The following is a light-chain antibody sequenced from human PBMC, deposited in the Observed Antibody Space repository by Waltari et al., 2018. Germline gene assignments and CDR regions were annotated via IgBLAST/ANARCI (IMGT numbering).Light chain of an antibody. CDR2: ATS. Sequence: DVQMTQSPSSLSASIGARVTINCRASRSVISYLNWYQQKPGKVPKLLIYATSTLHSGVPSRFSGSGSGTDYTLTISSLQPEDFATYYCQQSHSSPLTFGGGTKVEIK. CDR1: RSVISY. J-gene: IGKJ4*01. CDR3: QQSHSSPLT. V-gene: IGKV1-39*01.